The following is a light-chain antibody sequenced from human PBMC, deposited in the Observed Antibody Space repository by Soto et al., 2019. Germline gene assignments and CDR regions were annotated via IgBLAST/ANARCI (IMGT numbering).Light chain of an antibody. CDR1: QSITTY. J-gene: IGKJ2*01. CDR3: QQSYNTPHT. CDR2: AAS. Sequence: DIQMTQSPSSLSASVGDRVTITCRASQSITTYLNWYQQKPGKAPKLLIYAASSLQSGVPSRFSGSGSGTDFTLTIGSLQPEDFATYYCQQSYNTPHTFGQGTNLEIK. V-gene: IGKV1-39*01.